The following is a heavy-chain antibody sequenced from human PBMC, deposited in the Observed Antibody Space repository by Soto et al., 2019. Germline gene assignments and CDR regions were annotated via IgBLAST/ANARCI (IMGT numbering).Heavy chain of an antibody. D-gene: IGHD5-12*01. CDR2: ISIGGSET. Sequence: PGGSLRLSCEASGLTFSSSWMHWVRQAPGKGLVWVSRISIGGSETYYADSVKGRFTISRDNARNTLHLQMDSLRAEDTAVYFCVRRYTGYGKFDYWGQGTMVTVSS. CDR3: VRRYTGYGKFDY. J-gene: IGHJ4*02. CDR1: GLTFSSSW. V-gene: IGHV3-74*01.